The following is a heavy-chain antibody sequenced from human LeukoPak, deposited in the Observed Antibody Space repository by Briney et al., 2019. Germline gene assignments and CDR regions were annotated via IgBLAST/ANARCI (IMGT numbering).Heavy chain of an antibody. V-gene: IGHV1-2*02. CDR2: ISPNSGGT. D-gene: IGHD5-18*01. CDR1: GYTFTGYY. Sequence: TSVKVSCKASGYTFTGYYMHWVRQAPGQGLEWMGWISPNSGGTNYAQKFQGRVTMTRDTSISTAYMELSRLRSDDTAVYYCARDGVRGDSYGYYRPYFDYWGQGTLVTVSS. CDR3: ARDGVRGDSYGYYRPYFDY. J-gene: IGHJ4*02.